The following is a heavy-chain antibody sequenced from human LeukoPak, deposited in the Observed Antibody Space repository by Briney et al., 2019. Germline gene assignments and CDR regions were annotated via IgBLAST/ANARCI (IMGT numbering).Heavy chain of an antibody. V-gene: IGHV4-39*07. CDR2: FYYSGST. J-gene: IGHJ5*02. CDR3: ARVLWSGYNWFDP. D-gene: IGHD2-21*01. Sequence: ASETLSLTCTVSGGSISSSSYSWGWIRQPPGEGLEWIGSFYYSGSTYYNPSLKSRVTISVDTSKNQFSLKLSSVTAADTAVYYCARVLWSGYNWFDPWGQGTLVTVSS. CDR1: GGSISSSSYS.